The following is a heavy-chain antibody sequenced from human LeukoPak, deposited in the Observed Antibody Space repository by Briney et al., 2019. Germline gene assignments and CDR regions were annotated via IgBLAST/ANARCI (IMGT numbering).Heavy chain of an antibody. CDR1: GFTFSSYG. CDR2: ISGSGGST. V-gene: IGHV3-23*01. D-gene: IGHD4-17*01. CDR3: ARDLNAVTTGATADY. J-gene: IGHJ4*02. Sequence: GRTLRLSCAASGFTFSSYGMSWVRQAPGKGLEWVSAISGSGGSTYYADSVKGRFTISRDNSKNTLYLQMNSLRAEDTAVYYCARDLNAVTTGATADYWGQGTLVTVSS.